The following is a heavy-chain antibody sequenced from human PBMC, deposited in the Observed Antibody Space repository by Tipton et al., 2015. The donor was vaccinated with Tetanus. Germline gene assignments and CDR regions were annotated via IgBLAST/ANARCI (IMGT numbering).Heavy chain of an antibody. CDR3: WPSRDSSGYFSTF. Sequence: SLRLSCAVSGLTVSINSMSWVRQAPGKGLEWVSVIYSGGSTYYGDSVKGRFTISRDNSKKTVYRQRNSLRADDTALYYCWPSRDSSGYFSTFWGQGTLVTVAS. J-gene: IGHJ4*02. CDR1: GLTVSINS. V-gene: IGHV3-53*01. D-gene: IGHD3-22*01. CDR2: IYSGGST.